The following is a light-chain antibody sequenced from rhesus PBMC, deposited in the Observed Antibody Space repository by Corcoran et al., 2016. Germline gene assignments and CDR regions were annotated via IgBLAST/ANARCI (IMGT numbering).Light chain of an antibody. CDR1: SSDIGVYNY. CDR2: EVS. CDR3: SSYAGSDTLL. J-gene: IGLJ3*01. Sequence: QAALTQPRSVSGSPGQSVTISCTGTSSDIGVYNYVSWYQQHPVTAPKLMIYEVSKRPSGVSDRFSGSKSGNTASLTISGLQAEDEADYYYSSYAGSDTLLFGGGTRLTVL. V-gene: IGLV2-32*02.